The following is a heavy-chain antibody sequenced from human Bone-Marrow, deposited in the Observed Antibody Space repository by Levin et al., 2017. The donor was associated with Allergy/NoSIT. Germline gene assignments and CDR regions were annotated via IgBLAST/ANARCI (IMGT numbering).Heavy chain of an antibody. Sequence: TAGGSLRLSCATSGFLFTKAWMSWVRQAPGKGLEWVGRIKSTSDGGTTEYPAPVKGRFTISRDTSKNTLYLQMNSLIAEDTAMYYCATHLGYSWLDYFDYWGQGTLVTVSS. CDR3: ATHLGYSWLDYFDY. CDR1: GFLFTKAW. V-gene: IGHV3-15*01. D-gene: IGHD2-15*01. CDR2: IKSTSDGGTT. J-gene: IGHJ4*02.